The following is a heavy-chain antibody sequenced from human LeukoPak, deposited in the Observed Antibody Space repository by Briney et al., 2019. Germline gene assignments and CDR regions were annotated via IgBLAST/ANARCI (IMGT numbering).Heavy chain of an antibody. V-gene: IGHV4-38-2*01. CDR1: GYSISSGYY. Sequence: SETLSLTCAVSGYSISSGYYWGWIRQPPGKGLEWIGSIYHSGSTYYNPSLKSRVTISVDTSKNQFSLKLSSVTAADTAVYYCARHYGSGSYYTLNWLDPWGQGTLVTVSS. CDR3: ARHYGSGSYYTLNWLDP. CDR2: IYHSGST. D-gene: IGHD3-10*01. J-gene: IGHJ5*02.